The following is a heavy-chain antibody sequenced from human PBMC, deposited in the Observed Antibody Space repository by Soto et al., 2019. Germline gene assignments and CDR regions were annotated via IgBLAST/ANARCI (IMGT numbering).Heavy chain of an antibody. CDR2: ISGSGRDT. Sequence: GSLRLSCAASGFTFSSHAMTWVRQAPGKGLEWVSGISGSGRDTYYADSVKGRFTISRDNSKNTLYLQMNSLRAEDTAAFYCAKNFGGSGWFSSNLDVWGQGTTVTVSS. V-gene: IGHV3-23*01. J-gene: IGHJ6*02. CDR3: AKNFGGSGWFSSNLDV. D-gene: IGHD6-19*01. CDR1: GFTFSSHA.